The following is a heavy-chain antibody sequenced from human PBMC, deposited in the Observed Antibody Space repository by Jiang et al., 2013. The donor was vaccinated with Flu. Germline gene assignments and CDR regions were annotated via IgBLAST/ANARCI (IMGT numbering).Heavy chain of an antibody. D-gene: IGHD6-13*01. CDR3: ARGPSSPYYYYMDV. Sequence: GLVKPSETLSLTCTVSGGSISSYYWSWIRQPAGKGLEWIGRIYTSGSTNYNPSLKSRVTMSVDTPKNQFSLKLSSVTAADTAVYYCARGPSSPYYYYMDVWGKGTTVTVSS. CDR2: IYTSGST. CDR1: GGSISSYY. V-gene: IGHV4-4*07. J-gene: IGHJ6*03.